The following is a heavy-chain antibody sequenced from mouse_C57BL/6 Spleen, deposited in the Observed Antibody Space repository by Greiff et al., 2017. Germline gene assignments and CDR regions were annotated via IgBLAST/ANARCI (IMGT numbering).Heavy chain of an antibody. CDR3: ARDDDGYSDY. D-gene: IGHD2-3*01. CDR1: GYAFTNYL. V-gene: IGHV1-54*01. J-gene: IGHJ2*01. Sequence: QVQLQQPGAELVRPGTSVKVSCKASGYAFTNYLIEWVKQRPGQGLEWIGVINPGSGGTNYNEKFKGKATLTADKSSSTAYMQLSSLTSEDSAVXFCARDDDGYSDYWGQGTTLTVSS. CDR2: INPGSGGT.